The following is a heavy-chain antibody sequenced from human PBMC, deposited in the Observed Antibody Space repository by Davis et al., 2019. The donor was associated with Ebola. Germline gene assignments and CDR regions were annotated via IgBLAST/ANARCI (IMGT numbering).Heavy chain of an antibody. J-gene: IGHJ4*02. CDR1: GGSISSYY. Sequence: PSETLSLTCTVSGGSISSYYWSWIRQPPGKGLEWIGYIYSSGNTNYSPSLKSRVTISLDTSKGQFSLKLSSVTAADTAIYFCARHGSSTGWTDYWGQGTLVTVSS. CDR2: IYSSGNT. D-gene: IGHD2-2*01. V-gene: IGHV4-59*08. CDR3: ARHGSSTGWTDY.